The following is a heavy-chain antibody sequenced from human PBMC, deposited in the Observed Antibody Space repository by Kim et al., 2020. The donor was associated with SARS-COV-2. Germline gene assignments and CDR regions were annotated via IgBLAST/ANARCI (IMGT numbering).Heavy chain of an antibody. Sequence: SETLSLTCAVYGGSFSGYYWSWIRQPPGKGLEWIGEINHSGSTNYNPSLKSRVTISVDTSKNQFSLKLSSVTAADTAVYYCARDRGSSSYYYYYYYMDV. J-gene: IGHJ6*03. CDR1: GGSFSGYY. D-gene: IGHD6-6*01. CDR3: ARDRGSSSYYYYYYYMDV. CDR2: INHSGST. V-gene: IGHV4-34*01.